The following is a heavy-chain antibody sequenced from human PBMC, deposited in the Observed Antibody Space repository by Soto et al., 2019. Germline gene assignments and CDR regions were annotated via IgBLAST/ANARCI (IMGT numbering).Heavy chain of an antibody. Sequence: QVQLVESGGGVVQPGRSLRLSCAASGFTFSSYAMHWVRQAPGKGLEWVAVISYDANNKYYADSVEGRFTISKDNSKNTLYLQMNSLRPEDTAVYYCAKVRERGNTAMSDFDYWGQGTLVTVSS. CDR1: GFTFSSYA. J-gene: IGHJ4*02. V-gene: IGHV3-30*14. D-gene: IGHD5-18*01. CDR2: ISYDANNK. CDR3: AKVRERGNTAMSDFDY.